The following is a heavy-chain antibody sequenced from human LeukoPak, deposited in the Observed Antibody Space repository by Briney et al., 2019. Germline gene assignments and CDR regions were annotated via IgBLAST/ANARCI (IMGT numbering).Heavy chain of an antibody. J-gene: IGHJ3*02. CDR2: ISSSSSYI. CDR1: GFTFSSYS. D-gene: IGHD5-24*01. Sequence: SLRLSCAASGFTFSSYSMNWVRQAPGKGLEWVSSISSSSSYIYYADSVKGRFTISRDNAKNSLYLQMNSLRAEDTAVYYCARVEMATTDAFDIWGQGTMVTVSS. CDR3: ARVEMATTDAFDI. V-gene: IGHV3-21*01.